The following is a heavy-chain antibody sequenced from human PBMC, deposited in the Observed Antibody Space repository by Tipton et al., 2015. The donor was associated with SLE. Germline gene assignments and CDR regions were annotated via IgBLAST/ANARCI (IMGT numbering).Heavy chain of an antibody. CDR3: AREVIAVSDSDAFDI. Sequence: TLSLTCTVSGGSIRDPNYFWSWVRQLPGKGLERVGYIFHTGSAYYNPSLKSRLTLLIDTSKNQFSLSLNSVTAADTAVYYCAREVIAVSDSDAFDIWGQGTVITVSS. J-gene: IGHJ3*02. D-gene: IGHD2-21*01. V-gene: IGHV4-31*03. CDR1: GGSIRDPNYF. CDR2: IFHTGSA.